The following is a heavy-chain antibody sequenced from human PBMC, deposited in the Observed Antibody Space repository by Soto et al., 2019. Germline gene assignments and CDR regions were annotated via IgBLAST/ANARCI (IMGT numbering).Heavy chain of an antibody. CDR3: ARDHRDSSGYYPYNWFDP. CDR1: GGSISSYY. J-gene: IGHJ5*02. Sequence: SETLSLTCTVSGGSISSYYWSWIRQPAGKGLEWIGRIYTSGSTNYNPSLKSRVTMSVDTSKNQFSLKLSSVTAADTAVYYCARDHRDSSGYYPYNWFDPWGQGTLVTVSS. CDR2: IYTSGST. D-gene: IGHD3-22*01. V-gene: IGHV4-4*07.